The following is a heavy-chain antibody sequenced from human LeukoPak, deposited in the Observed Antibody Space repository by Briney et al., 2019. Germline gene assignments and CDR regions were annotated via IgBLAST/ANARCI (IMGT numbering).Heavy chain of an antibody. CDR1: GLSITRNG. V-gene: IGHV3-30*03. J-gene: IGHJ5*02. Sequence: PGRSLRLSCAASGLSITRNGMHWVRQAPGKGLEWVAVISYDGGDKYYADSVRGRFTISRDNSRKTLYLEMSSLRVEDTAVYYCARELTTNWFDPWGQGTLVTVSS. CDR2: ISYDGGDK. D-gene: IGHD4/OR15-4a*01. CDR3: ARELTTNWFDP.